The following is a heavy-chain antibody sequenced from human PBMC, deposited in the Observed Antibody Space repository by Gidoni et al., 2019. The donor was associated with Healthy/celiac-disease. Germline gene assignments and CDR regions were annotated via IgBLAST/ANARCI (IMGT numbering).Heavy chain of an antibody. CDR3: TRGGYSYGTQISSFDY. J-gene: IGHJ4*02. D-gene: IGHD5-18*01. CDR2: IRSKAYGGTT. CDR1: GFTFGDYA. Sequence: EVQLVESGGGLVQPGRSLRLSCTASGFTFGDYAMSWFRQAPGKGLEWVGFIRSKAYGGTTEYAASVKGRFTISRDDSKSIAYLQMNSLKTEDTAVYYCTRGGYSYGTQISSFDYWGQGTLVTVSS. V-gene: IGHV3-49*03.